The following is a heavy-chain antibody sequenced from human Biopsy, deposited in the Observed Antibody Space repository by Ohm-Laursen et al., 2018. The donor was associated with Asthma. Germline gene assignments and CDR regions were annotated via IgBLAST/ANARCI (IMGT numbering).Heavy chain of an antibody. J-gene: IGHJ5*02. CDR1: GGSFSAYY. CDR2: INHSGST. V-gene: IGHV4-34*01. Sequence: TLSLTCAVYGGSFSAYYWSWIRQPPGKGLEWIAEINHSGSTNYNPSLKSPVTMSVDTSKNQLFLNLSSVSAADTAVYYCARAASTTVFWSGYSHNWFDPWGQGTLVTVSS. D-gene: IGHD3-3*01. CDR3: ARAASTTVFWSGYSHNWFDP.